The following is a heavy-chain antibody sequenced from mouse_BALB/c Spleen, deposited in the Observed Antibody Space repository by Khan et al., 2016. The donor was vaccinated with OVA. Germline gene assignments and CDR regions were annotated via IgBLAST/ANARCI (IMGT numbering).Heavy chain of an antibody. CDR1: GYSITSEYT. V-gene: IGHV3-2*02. Sequence: EVQLQESGPGLVKPSQSLSLTCTVTGYSITSEYTWNWIRQFPGHKLEWMGFISYSGNTRYNPSLKSRISITRDPSKNQFFLQLNSVTSEDTATYYCERRDYYDYDPFPYWGQGTLVTVSA. CDR3: ERRDYYDYDPFPY. J-gene: IGHJ3*01. D-gene: IGHD2-4*01. CDR2: ISYSGNT.